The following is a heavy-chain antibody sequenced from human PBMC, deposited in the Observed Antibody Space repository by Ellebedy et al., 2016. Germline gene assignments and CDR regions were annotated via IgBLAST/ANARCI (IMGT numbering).Heavy chain of an antibody. CDR2: IYSGGST. V-gene: IGHV3-53*04. D-gene: IGHD3-10*01. CDR1: GITFSSYA. CDR3: ARVQFGFGELLAYDY. Sequence: GESLKISXAASGITFSSYAMSWVRQAPGKGLEWVSVIYSGGSTYYADSVKGRFTISRHNSKNTLYLQMNSLRAEDTAVYYCARVQFGFGELLAYDYWGQGTLVTVSS. J-gene: IGHJ4*02.